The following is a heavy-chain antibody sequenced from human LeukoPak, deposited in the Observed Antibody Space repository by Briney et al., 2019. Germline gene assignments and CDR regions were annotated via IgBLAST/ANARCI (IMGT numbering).Heavy chain of an antibody. Sequence: SETLSLTCTVSGGSISSSSYYWGWIRQPPGKGLEWIGSIYYSGSTYYNPSLKSRATISVDTSKNQFSLKLSSVTAADTAVYYCARLGVGLATYYYDSSGFDYWGQGTLVTVSS. CDR2: IYYSGST. V-gene: IGHV4-39*07. CDR3: ARLGVGLATYYYDSSGFDY. J-gene: IGHJ4*02. CDR1: GGSISSSSYY. D-gene: IGHD3-22*01.